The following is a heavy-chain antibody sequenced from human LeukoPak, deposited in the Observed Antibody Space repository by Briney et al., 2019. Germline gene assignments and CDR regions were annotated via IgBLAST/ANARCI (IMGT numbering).Heavy chain of an antibody. Sequence: ASVKVSCKASGYTFTSYYMHWVRQAPGQGLEWMGWINPNSGGTNYAQKFQGRVTMTRDTSISTAYMELSRLRSDDTDVYYCARDRVIAARPFPTFDYWGQGTLVTVSS. CDR2: INPNSGGT. CDR3: ARDRVIAARPFPTFDY. V-gene: IGHV1-2*02. D-gene: IGHD6-6*01. J-gene: IGHJ4*02. CDR1: GYTFTSYY.